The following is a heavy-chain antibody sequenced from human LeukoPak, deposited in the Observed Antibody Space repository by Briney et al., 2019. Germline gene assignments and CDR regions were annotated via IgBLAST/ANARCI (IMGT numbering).Heavy chain of an antibody. D-gene: IGHD3-10*01. CDR3: AKMVRGVMGVFDY. CDR1: GFTFSSYA. V-gene: IGHV3-23*01. Sequence: GGSLRLSCAASGFTFSSYAMSWVRQAPGKGLEWVSAISGSGGSTYYADSVKGRFTISRDNSKNTVYLQMNSLRAEDTAVYYCAKMVRGVMGVFDYWGQGTLVTVSS. CDR2: ISGSGGST. J-gene: IGHJ4*02.